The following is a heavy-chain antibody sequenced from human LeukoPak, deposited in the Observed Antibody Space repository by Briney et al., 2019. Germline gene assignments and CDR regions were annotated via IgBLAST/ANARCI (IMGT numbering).Heavy chain of an antibody. Sequence: PGGSLRLSCAASGFIFDHYTMHWVRQAPGKGLEWVSLISWDGGSTYYADSVKGRFTISRDNSKSSLSLQMNSLRAEDTALYYCAKDGKNYFDYWGQGTLVTVSS. J-gene: IGHJ4*02. CDR1: GFIFDHYT. CDR3: AKDGKNYFDY. V-gene: IGHV3-43*01. CDR2: ISWDGGST.